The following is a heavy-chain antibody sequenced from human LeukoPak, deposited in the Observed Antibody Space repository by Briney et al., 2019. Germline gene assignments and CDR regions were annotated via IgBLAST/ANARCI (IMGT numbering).Heavy chain of an antibody. CDR3: ARSRGDYYDSSGYYSAFDY. J-gene: IGHJ4*02. CDR2: FNHSGSA. Sequence: SETLSLTCAVYGXPFSGYYWSWIRQPPGKGLESIGEFNHSGSANYNPSLKSRVTISVDMSKTPFSLKLSSVTAADTAVYYCARSRGDYYDSSGYYSAFDYWGQGTLVTVSS. CDR1: GXPFSGYY. D-gene: IGHD3-22*01. V-gene: IGHV4-34*01.